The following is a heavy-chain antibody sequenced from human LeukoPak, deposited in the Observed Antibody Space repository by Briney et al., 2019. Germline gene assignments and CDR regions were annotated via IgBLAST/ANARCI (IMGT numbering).Heavy chain of an antibody. Sequence: GESLQIYSQGSGYSFTNYWIRWVRQMPGKGLEWMGIIYPGDSDTRYSPSFQGQVTISADKSISTAYLQWSSLKASDTAMYYCARVDSSTSSYYWGQGTLVTVSS. CDR1: GYSFTNYW. J-gene: IGHJ4*02. CDR3: ARVDSSTSSYY. V-gene: IGHV5-51*01. CDR2: IYPGDSDT. D-gene: IGHD6-19*01.